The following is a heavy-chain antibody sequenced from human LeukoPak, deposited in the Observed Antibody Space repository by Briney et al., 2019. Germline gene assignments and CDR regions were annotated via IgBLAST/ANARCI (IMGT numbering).Heavy chain of an antibody. CDR3: ARDKGSGWSVDDY. J-gene: IGHJ4*02. D-gene: IGHD6-19*01. CDR2: IYSGGST. V-gene: IGHV3-66*01. CDR1: GFTFNNYS. Sequence: GGSLRLSCSASGFTFNNYSMSWVRQAPGKGLEWVSVIYSGGSTYYADSVKGRFTISRDNSKNTLYLQMNSLRAEDTAVYYCARDKGSGWSVDDYWGQGTLVTVSS.